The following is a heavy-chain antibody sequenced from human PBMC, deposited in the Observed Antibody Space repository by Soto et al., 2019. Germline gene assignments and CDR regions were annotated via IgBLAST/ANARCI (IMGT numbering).Heavy chain of an antibody. CDR3: TTDDPINRS. Sequence: EVQVVESGGGLIKPGGSLRLSCAASGFTFSNAWMSWVRQAPGKGLEWVGRIKSRTNGGTTDYAAPVKGRFTISRDDSKNTLYLQLNSLRTEDTAIYYCTTDDPINRSWGQGTLVTVSS. CDR1: GFTFSNAW. V-gene: IGHV3-15*01. CDR2: IKSRTNGGTT. J-gene: IGHJ5*02.